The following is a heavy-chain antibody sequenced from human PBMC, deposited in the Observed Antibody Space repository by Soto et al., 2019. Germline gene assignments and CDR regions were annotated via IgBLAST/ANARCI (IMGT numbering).Heavy chain of an antibody. CDR1: GGSISSYY. CDR2: MYYFFRT. Sequence: SETLSLTCTVSGGSISSYYWSWIRQPPVKGLEFIGYMYYFFRTNYNPSLKSRFTISLYASKMHFSLKLISFTAADTAVYFCARGTPSHLIVISSPGPWFDPWGQGTLVTVSS. D-gene: IGHD1-26*01. CDR3: ARGTPSHLIVISSPGPWFDP. J-gene: IGHJ5*02. V-gene: IGHV4-59*08.